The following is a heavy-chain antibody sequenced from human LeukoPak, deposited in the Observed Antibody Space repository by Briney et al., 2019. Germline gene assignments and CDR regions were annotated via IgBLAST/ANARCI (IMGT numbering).Heavy chain of an antibody. V-gene: IGHV4-61*02. CDR3: ARDWGYYDSSGYYYGGDAFDI. D-gene: IGHD3-22*01. CDR2: IYTSGST. J-gene: IGHJ3*02. Sequence: PSETLSLTCTVSGGSISSGSYYWSWIRQPAGKGLEWIGRIYTSGSTNYNPSLKSRVTISVDTSKNQFSLKLSSVTAADTAVYYCARDWGYYDSSGYYYGGDAFDIWGQGTMATVSS. CDR1: GGSISSGSYY.